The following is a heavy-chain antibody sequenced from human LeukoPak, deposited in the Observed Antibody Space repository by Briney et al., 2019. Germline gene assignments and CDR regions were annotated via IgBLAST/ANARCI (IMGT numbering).Heavy chain of an antibody. CDR1: RYTFTSYF. CDR2: INPSGGST. CDR3: AGHPEQQLGYYFDY. D-gene: IGHD6-13*01. Sequence: ASVKVSCKASRYTFTSYFMHWVRQAPGQGLEWMGIINPSGGSTSYAQKFQGRVTMTRDTSTSTVYMELNSLRAEDTAVYYCAGHPEQQLGYYFDYWGQGTLVTVSS. J-gene: IGHJ4*02. V-gene: IGHV1-46*01.